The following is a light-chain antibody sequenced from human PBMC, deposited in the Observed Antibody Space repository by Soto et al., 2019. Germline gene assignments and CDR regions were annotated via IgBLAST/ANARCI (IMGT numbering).Light chain of an antibody. CDR2: GAS. CDR3: QQYGSSGMYT. J-gene: IGKJ2*01. Sequence: EIVLTQSPGTLSLSPGERATLSCRASQSVSSSYLAWYQQKPGQAPRLLIYGASSRATGIPDRFSGSGSGTDFTLTISRLEPGDFAVYYCQQYGSSGMYTFGQGTKLEIK. V-gene: IGKV3-20*01. CDR1: QSVSSSY.